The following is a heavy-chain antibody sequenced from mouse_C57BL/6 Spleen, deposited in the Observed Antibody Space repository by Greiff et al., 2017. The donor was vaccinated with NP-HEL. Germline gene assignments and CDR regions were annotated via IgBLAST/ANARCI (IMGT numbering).Heavy chain of an antibody. CDR1: GFSLTSYG. CDR3: ARNSGSYYFDY. J-gene: IGHJ2*01. D-gene: IGHD1-3*01. CDR2: IWSGGST. V-gene: IGHV2-2*01. Sequence: VQLQQSGPGLVQPSQSLSITCTVSGFSLTSYGVHWVRQSPGKGLEWLGVIWSGGSTDSTAAFISRLSISKDNSKSQVFFEMNSLQADDTAIYYCARNSGSYYFDYWGQGTTLTVSS.